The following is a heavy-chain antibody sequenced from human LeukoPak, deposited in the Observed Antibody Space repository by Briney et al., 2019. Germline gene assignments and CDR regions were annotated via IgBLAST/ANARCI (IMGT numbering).Heavy chain of an antibody. Sequence: GVSLRLSCAAAGFTFSSCSMNWVRQAPGKGLEWVSSISSSSSYIYYADSVKGRFTISRDSAKNSLYLQMNSLRAEDTAVYYCARGGWDFCSGYQGNYMDVCGKGTTVTVSS. CDR3: ARGGWDFCSGYQGNYMDV. J-gene: IGHJ6*03. V-gene: IGHV3-21*01. D-gene: IGHD3-3*01. CDR2: ISSSSSYI. CDR1: GFTFSSCS.